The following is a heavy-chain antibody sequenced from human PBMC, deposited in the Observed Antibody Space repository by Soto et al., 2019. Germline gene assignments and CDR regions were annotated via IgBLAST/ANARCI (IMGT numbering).Heavy chain of an antibody. CDR2: INHSGST. CDR1: GGSFSGYY. J-gene: IGHJ3*02. Sequence: KASETLSLTCAVYGGSFSGYYWSWIRQPPGKGLEWIGEINHSGSTNYNPSLKSRVTMSVDTSKNQFSLKLSSVTAADTAVYYCARVRRSSWSTNAFDIWGQGTMVTVSS. V-gene: IGHV4-34*01. D-gene: IGHD6-13*01. CDR3: ARVRRSSWSTNAFDI.